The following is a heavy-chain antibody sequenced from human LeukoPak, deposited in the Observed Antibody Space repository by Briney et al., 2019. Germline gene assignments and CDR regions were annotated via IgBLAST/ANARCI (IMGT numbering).Heavy chain of an antibody. J-gene: IGHJ4*02. V-gene: IGHV3-48*01. CDR2: ISSSSSTI. CDR1: GFTFSSYS. D-gene: IGHD1-7*01. Sequence: GGSLRLSCAASGFTFSSYSMNWVRQAPGKGLEWVSYISSSSSTIYYADSVKGRFTISRDNAKNSLYLQMNSLRAEDTAVYYCASRITGTIGGYFDYWGQGTLVTVSS. CDR3: ASRITGTIGGYFDY.